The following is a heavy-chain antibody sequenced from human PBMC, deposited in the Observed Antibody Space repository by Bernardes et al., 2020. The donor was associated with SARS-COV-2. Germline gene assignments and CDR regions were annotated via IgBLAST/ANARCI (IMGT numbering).Heavy chain of an antibody. J-gene: IGHJ6*02. V-gene: IGHV4-34*01. D-gene: IGHD4-17*01. CDR1: GGSFSGYY. Sequence: SQTLSRTCAVYGGSFSGYYWSWIRQPPGKGLEWIGEINHSGSTNYNPSLKSRVTISVDTSKNQFSLKLSSVTAADTAVYYCARDRAVTPLLNYYGMDVWGQGTTVTVSS. CDR2: INHSGST. CDR3: ARDRAVTPLLNYYGMDV.